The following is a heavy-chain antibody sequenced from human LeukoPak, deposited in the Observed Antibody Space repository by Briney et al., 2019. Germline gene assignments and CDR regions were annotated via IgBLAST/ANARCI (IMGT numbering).Heavy chain of an antibody. CDR3: ARDIKGLWFGELSD. J-gene: IGHJ4*02. Sequence: ASVKVSCKASGCTFSSYAISWVRQAPGQGLEWMGGIIPIFGTAEYSQKFQGRVTITADKSTSTAYMELSSLRSEDTAVYYCARDIKGLWFGELSDWGQGTLVTVSS. D-gene: IGHD3-10*01. CDR1: GCTFSSYA. V-gene: IGHV1-69*06. CDR2: IIPIFGTA.